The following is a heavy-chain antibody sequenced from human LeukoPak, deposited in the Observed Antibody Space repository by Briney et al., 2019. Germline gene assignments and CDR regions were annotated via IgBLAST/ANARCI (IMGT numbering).Heavy chain of an antibody. Sequence: ASVKVSCKASGYTFTSYGISWVRQATGQGLEWMGWISAYNGNTNYAQKLQGRVTMTTDTSTSTAYMELRSLRSDDTAVYYCARDLEMITIFGVVNYGMDVWGQGTTVTVSS. J-gene: IGHJ6*02. V-gene: IGHV1-18*01. CDR3: ARDLEMITIFGVVNYGMDV. D-gene: IGHD3-3*01. CDR2: ISAYNGNT. CDR1: GYTFTSYG.